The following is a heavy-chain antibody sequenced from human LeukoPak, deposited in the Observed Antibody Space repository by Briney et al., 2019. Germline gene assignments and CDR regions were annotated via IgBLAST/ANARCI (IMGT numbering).Heavy chain of an antibody. CDR2: INHSGST. Sequence: SETLSLTCAVYGGSFSGYYWSWIRQPPGKGLEWIGEINHSGSTNYNPPLKSRVTISVDTSKNQFSLKLSSVTAADTAVYYCAREAMVNPTSYYWGQGTLVTVSS. CDR3: AREAMVNPTSYY. V-gene: IGHV4-34*01. D-gene: IGHD5-18*01. J-gene: IGHJ4*02. CDR1: GGSFSGYY.